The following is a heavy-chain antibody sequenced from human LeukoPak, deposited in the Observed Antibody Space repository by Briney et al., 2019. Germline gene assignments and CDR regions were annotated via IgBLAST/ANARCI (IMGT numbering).Heavy chain of an antibody. D-gene: IGHD3-16*01. CDR3: AQDGASIRFDN. Sequence: GRSLRLSCAACGFIFSSYGMHWVRQAPAKGLEGVAFIRYDGSNKYYADSVKDRFIIYRDNSENTLYLQMNSVRAEDTAVYYCAQDGASIRFDNWGQGTLVSVSS. CDR2: IRYDGSNK. CDR1: GFIFSSYG. J-gene: IGHJ4*02. V-gene: IGHV3-30*02.